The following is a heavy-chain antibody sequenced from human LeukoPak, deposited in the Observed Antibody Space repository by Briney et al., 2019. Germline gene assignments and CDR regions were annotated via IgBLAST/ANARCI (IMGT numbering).Heavy chain of an antibody. CDR3: ARDGDPYSSSWYRHYYYYMDV. V-gene: IGHV1-46*01. D-gene: IGHD6-13*01. J-gene: IGHJ6*03. CDR1: GYTFTSYY. CDR2: INPSGGST. Sequence: ASVKVSCKASGYTFTSYYMHWVRQAPGQGLEWMGIINPSGGSTSYAQKFQGRVTMTRDMSTSTVYMELSSLRSEDTAVYYCARDGDPYSSSWYRHYYYYMDVWSKGTTVTVSS.